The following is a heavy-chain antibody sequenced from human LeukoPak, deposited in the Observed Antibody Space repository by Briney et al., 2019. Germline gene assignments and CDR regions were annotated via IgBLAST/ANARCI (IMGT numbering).Heavy chain of an antibody. CDR3: AKTLEYYYDSSGYSLD. CDR2: ISGSGGST. D-gene: IGHD3-22*01. J-gene: IGHJ4*02. CDR1: GFTFSSYA. V-gene: IGHV3-23*01. Sequence: PGGSLRLSCAASGFTFSSYAMSWVRQAPGKGLEWVSAISGSGGSTYYADSVKGRFTISRDNSKNTLYLQMNSLRAEDTAVYYCAKTLEYYYDSSGYSLDWGQGTLVTVSS.